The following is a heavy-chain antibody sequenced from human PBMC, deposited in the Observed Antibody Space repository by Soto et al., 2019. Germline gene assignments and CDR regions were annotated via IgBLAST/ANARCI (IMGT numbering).Heavy chain of an antibody. CDR3: ARHSVPDTYSGSYPDY. CDR2: IYPGDSDT. V-gene: IGHV5-51*01. D-gene: IGHD1-26*01. Sequence: GESLKISCKGSGYSFTSYWIGWVRQMPGKGLEWMGIIYPGDSDTRYSPSFQGQVTISADKSISTAYLQWSSLKASDTAMYYCARHSVPDTYSGSYPDYWGQGTLVTVSS. J-gene: IGHJ4*02. CDR1: GYSFTSYW.